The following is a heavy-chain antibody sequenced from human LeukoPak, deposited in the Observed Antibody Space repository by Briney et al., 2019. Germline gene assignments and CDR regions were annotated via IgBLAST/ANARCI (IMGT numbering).Heavy chain of an antibody. D-gene: IGHD5-24*01. Sequence: SESLSLTWTVAGGSISSYSWSWIRQPPGKGLEWIGYIYYSGSTYYTQSLKSRVTIPAHTSKNQFSLKLSSVTAADTAVYYCACGGYNYFDYWGQGTLVTVSS. V-gene: IGHV4-59*04. CDR3: ACGGYNYFDY. J-gene: IGHJ4*02. CDR2: IYYSGST. CDR1: GGSISSYS.